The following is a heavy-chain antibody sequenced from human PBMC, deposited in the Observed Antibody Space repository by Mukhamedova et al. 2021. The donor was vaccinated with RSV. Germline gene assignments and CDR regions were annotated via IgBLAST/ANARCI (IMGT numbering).Heavy chain of an antibody. CDR3: TKWHATGGFDY. CDR1: NSGS. Sequence: NSGSWNWIRQSPSRGLEWLGRTYYRSKWYNDYAESVKSRITINPDTSKNQFSLHLNSVTPEDTAVYYCTKWHATGGFDYWGQGTL. D-gene: IGHD2-8*01. J-gene: IGHJ4*02. CDR2: TYYRSKWYN. V-gene: IGHV6-1*01.